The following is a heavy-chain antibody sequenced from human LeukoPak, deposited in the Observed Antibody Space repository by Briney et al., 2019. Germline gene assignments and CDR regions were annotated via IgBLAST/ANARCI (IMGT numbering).Heavy chain of an antibody. D-gene: IGHD1-7*01. CDR1: GGSFSGYY. Sequence: PSETLSLTCAVYGGSFSGYYWSWIRQPPGKGLEWIGEIGHSGDTKYNASVKSRVSLSVDTSKNQISLKMNFVTAADTALYYCARGHLRTGTREFDSWGQGTLVIVSS. CDR2: IGHSGDT. V-gene: IGHV4-34*01. J-gene: IGHJ4*02. CDR3: ARGHLRTGTREFDS.